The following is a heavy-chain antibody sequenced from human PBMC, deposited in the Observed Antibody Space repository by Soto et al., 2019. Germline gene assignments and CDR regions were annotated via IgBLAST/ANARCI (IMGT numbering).Heavy chain of an antibody. CDR2: VNPDGWTP. CDR1: GFTFGSHW. J-gene: IGHJ4*02. V-gene: IGHV3-74*01. D-gene: IGHD3-10*01. Sequence: EVLLVESGGGLVQPGGSLRLSCAASGFTFGSHWMHWFRRAPGQGLVWVARVNPDGWTPNYADSVKGRFTISRDNSKNMLFLQMRSLRAEDTAVYYCARDGAPFDYGGQGTLVTVSS. CDR3: ARDGAPFDY.